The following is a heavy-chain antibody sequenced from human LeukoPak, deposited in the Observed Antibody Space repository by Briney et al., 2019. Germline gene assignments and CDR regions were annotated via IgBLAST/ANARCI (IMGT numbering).Heavy chain of an antibody. J-gene: IGHJ4*02. CDR2: IKSRTDGGTP. CDR3: TTCPPLLAGSDFDY. V-gene: IGHV3-15*01. D-gene: IGHD3-10*01. Sequence: PGGSLRLSCAASGLSFSNAWMSWVRQAPGKGLEWVGRIKSRTDGGTPDYAAPVKGRFTISRDDSKNTLYLQMNSLKTEDTAVYYCTTCPPLLAGSDFDYWGQGTLVTVSS. CDR1: GLSFSNAW.